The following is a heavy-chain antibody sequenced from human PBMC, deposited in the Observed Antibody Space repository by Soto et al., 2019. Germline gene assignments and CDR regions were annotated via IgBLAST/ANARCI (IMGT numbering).Heavy chain of an antibody. V-gene: IGHV3-7*01. CDR3: ARDRRVYDYVWGSSRPGPFDY. CDR1: AFTFSNYW. D-gene: IGHD3-16*02. J-gene: IGHJ4*02. Sequence: GGSLRLSCAASAFTFSNYWMSWVRQAPGKGLEWVANIKEDGSEKYYVDSVKGRFTIFRDNAKTSLYLQMNSLRAEDTAVYYCARDRRVYDYVWGSSRPGPFDYWGQGTLVTVSS. CDR2: IKEDGSEK.